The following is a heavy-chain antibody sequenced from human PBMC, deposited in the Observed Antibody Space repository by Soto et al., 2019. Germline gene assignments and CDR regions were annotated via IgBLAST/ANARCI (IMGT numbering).Heavy chain of an antibody. CDR2: INPTSGGT. D-gene: IGHD3-3*01. CDR1: GYTFTDYY. J-gene: IGHJ5*02. CDR3: ARGGWKGVGWFDP. V-gene: IGHV1-2*02. Sequence: QVQLVQSGAEVKKPGASVKVSCKTSGYTFTDYYLHWVRQAPGQGLEWMGWINPTSGGTNYAQKFQGGVTMTTDPSISTAFMELTRLRSDDTAVYYCARGGWKGVGWFDPWGQGTLVTVSS.